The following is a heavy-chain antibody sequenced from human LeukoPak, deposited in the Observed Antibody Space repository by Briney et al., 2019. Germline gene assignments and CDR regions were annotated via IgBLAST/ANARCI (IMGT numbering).Heavy chain of an antibody. V-gene: IGHV3-23*01. CDR3: AKDPHDYGDYGGY. J-gene: IGHJ4*02. CDR2: ISGSGGST. Sequence: PGGSLRLSCAASGFTFSSYAMSWVRQAPGKGLEWVSAISGSGGSTCYADSVKGRFTISRDNSKNTLYLQMNSLRAEDTAVYYCAKDPHDYGDYGGYWGQGTLVTVSS. D-gene: IGHD4-17*01. CDR1: GFTFSSYA.